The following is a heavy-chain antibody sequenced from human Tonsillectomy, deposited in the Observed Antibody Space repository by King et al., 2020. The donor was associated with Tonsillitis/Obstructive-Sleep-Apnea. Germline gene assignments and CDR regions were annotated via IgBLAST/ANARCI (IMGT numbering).Heavy chain of an antibody. CDR3: ARTQTTDDAFDI. D-gene: IGHD4-11*01. CDR2: ISSSSSYI. Sequence: VQLVESGGGLVKPGGSLRLSCAASGFTFSSYSMNWVRQAPGKGLEWVSSISSSSSYIYYADSVKGRFTISRDNAKNSLYLQMNSRRAEDTAVYYCARTQTTDDAFDIWGQGTMVTVSS. CDR1: GFTFSSYS. V-gene: IGHV3-21*01. J-gene: IGHJ3*02.